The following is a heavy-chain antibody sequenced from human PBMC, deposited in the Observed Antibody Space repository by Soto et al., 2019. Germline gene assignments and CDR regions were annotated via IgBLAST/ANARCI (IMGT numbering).Heavy chain of an antibody. J-gene: IGHJ4*02. V-gene: IGHV1-69*12. D-gene: IGHD5-18*01. CDR3: ASGIQLWLRRINNGYSG. Sequence: QVQLVQSGAEVKKPESSVKVSCKAPGGTFSTYAISWVRQTPGQGLEWMGGIIPMFGTANYAQRFQDRVTITANECKNTVYMELSSLSSEDTGVYFCASGIQLWLRRINNGYSGWGQGTLVTVSS. CDR1: GGTFSTYA. CDR2: IIPMFGTA.